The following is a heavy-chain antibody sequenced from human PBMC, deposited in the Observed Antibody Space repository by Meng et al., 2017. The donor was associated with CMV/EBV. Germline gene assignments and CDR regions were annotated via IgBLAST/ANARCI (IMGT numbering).Heavy chain of an antibody. J-gene: IGHJ6*02. V-gene: IGHV3-53*01. CDR1: GFTVSSNY. CDR3: ARDYRITIGPFYYYYGMDV. Sequence: GESLKISCAASGFTVSSNYMSWVRQAPGKGLEWVSVIYSGGSTYYADSVKGRFTISRDKSKNTLYLQMNSLRAEDTAVYYCARDYRITIGPFYYYYGMDVWGQGTTVTVSS. D-gene: IGHD3-9*01. CDR2: IYSGGST.